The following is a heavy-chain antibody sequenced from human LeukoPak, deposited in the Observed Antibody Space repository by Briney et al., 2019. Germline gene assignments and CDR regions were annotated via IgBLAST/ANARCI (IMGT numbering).Heavy chain of an antibody. CDR1: GFTFSSYT. D-gene: IGHD5-18*01. V-gene: IGHV3-23*01. CDR2: ISDGGGNT. CDR3: ARTTGGAYSYGFDY. Sequence: PGGSLRLSCAASGFTFSSYTMSWVRQAPGKGLEWVPGISDGGGNTYYADSVKGRFTIFRDNSKNTLYLQMNSLRPEDTAVYYCARTTGGAYSYGFDYWGQGITVTVSS. J-gene: IGHJ4*02.